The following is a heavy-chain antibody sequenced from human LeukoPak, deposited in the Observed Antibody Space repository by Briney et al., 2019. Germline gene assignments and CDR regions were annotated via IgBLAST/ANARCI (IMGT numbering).Heavy chain of an antibody. J-gene: IGHJ3*02. D-gene: IGHD4-17*01. CDR1: GFTFSTYA. CDR3: ARDRIIYGDYGDAFDI. V-gene: IGHV3-23*01. Sequence: PGGSLRLSFAASGFTFSTYAMTWVRQAPGKGLEWVSTISGSGGSTYYADSVKGRFTISRDNSKNTLYLQMNSLRAEDTAVYYCARDRIIYGDYGDAFDIWGQGTTVTVSS. CDR2: ISGSGGST.